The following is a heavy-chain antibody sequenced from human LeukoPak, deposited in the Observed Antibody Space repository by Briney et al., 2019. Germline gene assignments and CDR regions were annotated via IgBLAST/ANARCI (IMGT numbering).Heavy chain of an antibody. CDR3: ARHLTPNYGDYGY. J-gene: IGHJ4*02. V-gene: IGHV5-51*01. D-gene: IGHD4-17*01. CDR1: GYSFTSYW. Sequence: GESLKISCKGSGYSFTSYWIGWVRQMPGKGLEWMGILYPGDSDTRYSPSFQGQVTISADKSISTAYLQWSSLKASDTAMYYCARHLTPNYGDYGYWGQGTLVTVSS. CDR2: LYPGDSDT.